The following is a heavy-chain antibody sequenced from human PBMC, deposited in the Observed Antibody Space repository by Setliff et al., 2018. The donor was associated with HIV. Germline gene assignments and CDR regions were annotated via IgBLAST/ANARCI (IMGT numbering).Heavy chain of an antibody. Sequence: LRLSCAASGFTFHNVWMHWVRQAPGKGLEWVGRIKSRTDGGTTDYSAPVKGRFTISRDDSKNTLYLVMNGLKTEDTALYYCTTEKRGSGAYNFDHWGQGTQVTVS. CDR2: IKSRTDGGTT. CDR3: TTEKRGSGAYNFDH. V-gene: IGHV3-15*01. CDR1: GFTFHNVW. D-gene: IGHD5-12*01. J-gene: IGHJ4*02.